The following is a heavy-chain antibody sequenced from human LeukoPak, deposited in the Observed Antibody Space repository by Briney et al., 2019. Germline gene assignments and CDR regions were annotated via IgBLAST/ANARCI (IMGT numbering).Heavy chain of an antibody. CDR2: ISYSGST. D-gene: IGHD3-22*01. J-gene: IGHJ3*02. V-gene: IGHV4-59*08. CDR3: VRGYYYDSSGYWVRAFDI. Sequence: SETLSLTCTVSGGSISTYYWSWIRQPPGKGLEWIGYISYSGSTNYNPSLKSRVTISLDTSKNQFALKLSSVTAADTAVYYCVRGYYYDSSGYWVRAFDIWGQGTMVTVSS. CDR1: GGSISTYY.